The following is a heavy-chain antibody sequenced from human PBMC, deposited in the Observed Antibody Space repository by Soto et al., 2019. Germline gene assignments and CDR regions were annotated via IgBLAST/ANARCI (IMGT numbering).Heavy chain of an antibody. Sequence: EVQLVESGGGLVQPGGSLRLSCAASGLIFSDYHMDWVRQAPGKGLEWVGRIRRTANSYTTEYAASVKGRFTISRDDSKNSLYLKMNSLTTEDTAVYYCAMLVGWSGGSNDMDVWGQGTTVTVSS. CDR2: IRRTANSYTT. J-gene: IGHJ6*02. CDR1: GLIFSDYH. D-gene: IGHD1-26*01. CDR3: AMLVGWSGGSNDMDV. V-gene: IGHV3-72*01.